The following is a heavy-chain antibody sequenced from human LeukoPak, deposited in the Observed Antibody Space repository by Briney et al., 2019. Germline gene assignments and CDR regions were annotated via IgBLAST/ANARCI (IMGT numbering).Heavy chain of an antibody. CDR3: ARRLWFGQPWWFDP. J-gene: IGHJ5*02. Sequence: GGSLRLSCAASGFTFSIYWMSWVRQAPGKGLEWVANIKQDGSEKYYVDSVKGRFTISRDNAKNSLYLQMNSLRAEDTAVYYCARRLWFGQPWWFDPWGQGTLVTVSS. D-gene: IGHD3-10*01. CDR2: IKQDGSEK. CDR1: GFTFSIYW. V-gene: IGHV3-7*01.